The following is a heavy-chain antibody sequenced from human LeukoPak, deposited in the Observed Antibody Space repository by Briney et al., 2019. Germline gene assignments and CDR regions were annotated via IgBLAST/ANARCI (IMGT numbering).Heavy chain of an antibody. CDR2: ISGSGGST. CDR3: AGGRGAYFEY. D-gene: IGHD3-16*01. CDR1: GFTFSSYA. Sequence: GGSLRLSCVVSGFTFSSYAMSWVRQAPGKGLEWVSGISGSGGSTYYADSVKGRFTISRDNAKNSLYLQMNSLRAEDTAVYYCAGGRGAYFEYWGQGTLVTVSS. V-gene: IGHV3-23*01. J-gene: IGHJ4*02.